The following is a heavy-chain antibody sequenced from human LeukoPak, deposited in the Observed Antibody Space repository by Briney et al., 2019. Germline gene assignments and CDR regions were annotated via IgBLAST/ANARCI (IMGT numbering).Heavy chain of an antibody. Sequence: GGSLRLSCAASGFTFSSYSMNWVRQAPGKGLEWVSSISSSSSYIYYADSVKGRFTISRDNAKNSLYLQMNSLRAEDTAVYYCARDRRNDYTPPYHYYGMDVWGQGTTVTVSS. CDR3: ARDRRNDYTPPYHYYGMDV. D-gene: IGHD4-11*01. CDR1: GFTFSSYS. J-gene: IGHJ6*02. CDR2: ISSSSSYI. V-gene: IGHV3-21*04.